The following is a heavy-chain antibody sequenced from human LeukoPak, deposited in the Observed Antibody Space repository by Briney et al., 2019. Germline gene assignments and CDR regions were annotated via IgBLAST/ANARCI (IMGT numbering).Heavy chain of an antibody. D-gene: IGHD2-2*01. CDR3: ASTLDCSSTSCYVWDAFDI. J-gene: IGHJ3*02. CDR2: IYPGDSDT. Sequence: GESLKISCKGSGYNFSSYWIGWVRQMPGKGLEWMGIIYPGDSDTRYSPSFQGQVTISADKSISTAYLQWSSLKASDTAMYYCASTLDCSSTSCYVWDAFDIWGQGTMVTVSS. CDR1: GYNFSSYW. V-gene: IGHV5-51*01.